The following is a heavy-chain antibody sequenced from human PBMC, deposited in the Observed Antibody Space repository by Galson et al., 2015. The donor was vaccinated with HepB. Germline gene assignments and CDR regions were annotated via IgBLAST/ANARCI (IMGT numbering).Heavy chain of an antibody. D-gene: IGHD6-25*01. Sequence: SLRLSCAASGSTFSSYAMSWVRQAPGKGLEWVSAISSSGGSTYYADSVKGRFTISRDNSKNTLYLQMNSLRAEDTAVYYCAKVTAAAASPACDYCGPRTLGTAPS. J-gene: IGHJ4*02. V-gene: IGHV3-23*01. CDR2: ISSSGGST. CDR1: GSTFSSYA. CDR3: AKVTAAAASPACDY.